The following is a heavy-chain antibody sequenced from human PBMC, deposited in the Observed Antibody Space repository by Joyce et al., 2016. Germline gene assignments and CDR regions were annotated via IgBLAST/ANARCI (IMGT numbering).Heavy chain of an antibody. J-gene: IGHJ4*02. CDR3: VGSDWYYFDY. Sequence: EVRLVESGGGLIQPGGSMRLSCEASWFTVNTNYMNWVRPAPGKGLEWVSVIYPSVDTYYAESVEVRFSISRDSFKNTLSLQMNSLRAEDTAVDFCVGSDWYYFDYWGQGALVAVSS. V-gene: IGHV3-53*01. CDR1: WFTVNTNY. D-gene: IGHD6-19*01. CDR2: IYPSVDT.